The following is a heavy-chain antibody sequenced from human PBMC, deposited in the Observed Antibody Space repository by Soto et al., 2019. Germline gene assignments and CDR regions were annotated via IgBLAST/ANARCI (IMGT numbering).Heavy chain of an antibody. CDR3: AKMSSENYYDPVFS. J-gene: IGHJ4*02. CDR1: GFTFSDYY. D-gene: IGHD3-22*01. V-gene: IGHV3-11*01. CDR2: ISSSGNII. Sequence: ESGGGLVKTGGSLRIVCEASGFTFSDYYMSWVRQAPGKGLEWVSYISSSGNIIYYADSVKGRFTISRDNAKNSVYLQMISLRAEDTALYFCAKMSSENYYDPVFSWGQGTLVTVSS.